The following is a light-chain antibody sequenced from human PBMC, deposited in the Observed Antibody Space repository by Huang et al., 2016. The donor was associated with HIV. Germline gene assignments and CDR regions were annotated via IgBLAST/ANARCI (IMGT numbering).Light chain of an antibody. CDR2: KVF. J-gene: IGKJ4*01. Sequence: DVVMTQSPVSLSVTLGQPASISCRSSQSLLYSDGDTYLNWFHQRPGQSPRLLIYKVFDRESGVPDRFSGSGSGTDFTLKISRVAAEDVGIYYCMQGTHWPLTFGGGTKVEFK. CDR3: MQGTHWPLT. CDR1: QSLLYSDGDTY. V-gene: IGKV2-30*01.